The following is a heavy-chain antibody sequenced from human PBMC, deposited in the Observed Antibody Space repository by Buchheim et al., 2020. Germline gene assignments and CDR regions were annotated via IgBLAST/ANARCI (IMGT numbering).Heavy chain of an antibody. CDR3: AGSIYIAEAGSSGFDWFDP. V-gene: IGHV3-11*01. CDR2: IRSSGGTM. J-gene: IGHJ5*02. D-gene: IGHD6-13*01. CDR1: GFTFSDYY. Sequence: QVQLVESGGGLVKPGGSLRLSCAASGFTFSDYYMSWIRQAPGKGLEWVSYIRSSGGTMYYADSVKGRFTISRDNAKNSMCLQMNSLRAEDTAVYYCAGSIYIAEAGSSGFDWFDPWGQGTL.